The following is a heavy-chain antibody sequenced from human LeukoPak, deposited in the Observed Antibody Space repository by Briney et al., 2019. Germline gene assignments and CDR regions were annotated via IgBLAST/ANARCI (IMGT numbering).Heavy chain of an antibody. D-gene: IGHD3-3*01. V-gene: IGHV4-38-2*01. J-gene: IGHJ4*02. Sequence: SETLSLTCAVSGYSISSGYYWGWIRQPPGKGLEGIGSIYHSGSTYYNPSLKSRVTISVDTSKNQFSLKLSSVTAADTAVYYCARHIRFLEWLLSEQFDYWGQGTLVTVSS. CDR1: GYSISSGYY. CDR3: ARHIRFLEWLLSEQFDY. CDR2: IYHSGST.